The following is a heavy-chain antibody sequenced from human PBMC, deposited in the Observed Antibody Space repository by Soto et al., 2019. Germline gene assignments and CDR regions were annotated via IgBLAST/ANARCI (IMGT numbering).Heavy chain of an antibody. J-gene: IGHJ4*02. V-gene: IGHV1-8*01. CDR3: ARGGPYSSGWYYFDY. Sequence: ASVKVSCKASGYTFTSYDINWVRQATGQGLEWMGWMNPNSGNTGYAQKFQGRVTMTRNTSISTAYMGLSSLRSEDTAVYYCARGGPYSSGWYYFDYWGQGTLVTVSS. CDR1: GYTFTSYD. CDR2: MNPNSGNT. D-gene: IGHD6-19*01.